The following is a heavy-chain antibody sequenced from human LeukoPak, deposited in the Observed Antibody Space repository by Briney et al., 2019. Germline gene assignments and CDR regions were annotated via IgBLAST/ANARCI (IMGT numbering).Heavy chain of an antibody. CDR2: FDPEDGET. V-gene: IGHV1-24*01. Sequence: ASVKVSCKVSGYTLTELSMHWVRQAPGKGLEWMGGFDPEDGETIYAQKFQGRVTMTEDTSTDTAYMELSSLRSEDTAVYYCATDLGVVIALDYWGQGTLVTVSS. CDR3: ATDLGVVIALDY. J-gene: IGHJ4*02. D-gene: IGHD3-3*01. CDR1: GYTLTELS.